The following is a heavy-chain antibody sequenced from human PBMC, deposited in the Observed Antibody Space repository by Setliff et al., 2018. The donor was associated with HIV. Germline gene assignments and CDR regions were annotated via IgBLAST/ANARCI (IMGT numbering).Heavy chain of an antibody. CDR1: GGTFSSYA. Sequence: ASVKVSCKASGGTFSSYAISWVRQAPGQGLEWMGWISAYNGNTNYAQKLQGRVTMTTDTSTSTAYMELRSLRSDDTAVYYCAREDYYDSSGYRMGNALDYWGQGTLVTVSS. D-gene: IGHD3-22*01. CDR3: AREDYYDSSGYRMGNALDY. V-gene: IGHV1-18*01. CDR2: ISAYNGNT. J-gene: IGHJ4*02.